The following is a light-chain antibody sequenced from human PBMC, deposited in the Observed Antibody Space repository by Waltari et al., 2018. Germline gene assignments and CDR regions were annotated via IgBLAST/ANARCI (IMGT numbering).Light chain of an antibody. CDR2: YNS. CDR1: YIGLKI. J-gene: IGLJ1*01. Sequence: VLTQPPSVSVAPGKTASLPCAANYIGLKIVTRLQQKPVQAPVPFIYYNSDRPPGFPERFSGSDSGNTATLTISRVEAGDEADYYCQVCDSSGDHYVFGPGTKVTVL. CDR3: QVCDSSGDHYV. V-gene: IGLV3-21*04.